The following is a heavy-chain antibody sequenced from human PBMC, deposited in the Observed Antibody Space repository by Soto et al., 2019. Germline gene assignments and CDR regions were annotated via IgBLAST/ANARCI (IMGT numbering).Heavy chain of an antibody. D-gene: IGHD3-9*01. V-gene: IGHV4-39*01. CDR3: ARHMDYNILTGYFD. CDR2: LSHSGNT. Sequence: QLQLQESGPGLLKPSETLSLTCSVSGASTSSTIHYWGWIRQPPGKGLEWLGSLSHSGNTHYNPSPKSRLIISADKSKNQFSLTLTTVTPADTAVYFCARHMDYNILTGYFDWGQGTLVTVSS. CDR1: GASTSSTIHY. J-gene: IGHJ4*02.